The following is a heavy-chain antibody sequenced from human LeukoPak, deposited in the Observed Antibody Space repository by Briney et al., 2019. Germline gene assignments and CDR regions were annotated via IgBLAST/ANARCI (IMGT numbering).Heavy chain of an antibody. CDR1: GFTFTTYG. J-gene: IGHJ4*02. V-gene: IGHV3-33*06. CDR3: AKEASSGWYYFDY. Sequence: TVGSLRLSPAASGFTFTTYGMHWVRQAPGKGLGWVAVIWYDGSNKYYADSVKGRFTISRDSSKNTMYLRMNSLRAEDSAVYYCAKEASSGWYYFDYWGQGTLVTVSS. D-gene: IGHD6-19*01. CDR2: IWYDGSNK.